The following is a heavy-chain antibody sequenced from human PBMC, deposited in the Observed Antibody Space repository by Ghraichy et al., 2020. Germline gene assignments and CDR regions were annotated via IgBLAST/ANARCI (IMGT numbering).Heavy chain of an antibody. CDR2: ISAYNGNT. CDR1: GYTFTSYS. D-gene: IGHD3-3*01. CDR3: ARASSSYDFWSGYPYPDAFDI. V-gene: IGHV1-18*01. J-gene: IGHJ3*02. Sequence: ASVKVSCKASGYTFTSYSISWVRQAPVQGLEWMGWISAYNGNTNYAQKLQGRVTMTTDTSTSTAYMELRSLRSDDTAVYYCARASSSYDFWSGYPYPDAFDIWGQGTMVTVSS.